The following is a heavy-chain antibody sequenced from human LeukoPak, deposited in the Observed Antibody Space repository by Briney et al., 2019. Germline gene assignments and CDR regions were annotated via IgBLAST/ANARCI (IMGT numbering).Heavy chain of an antibody. CDR2: IYHSGST. V-gene: IGHV4-4*02. CDR3: AKEGRYCSDTTCYDYFDY. CDR1: GGSISTSNW. D-gene: IGHD2-2*01. J-gene: IGHJ4*02. Sequence: PSGTLSLICAVSGGSISTSNWWSWVRQPPGKGLEWIGKIYHSGSTNYNPSLKSRVNISVDKSKNQFSLNLSSVTAADTAVYYCAKEGRYCSDTTCYDYFDYRGQGTLVTVSS.